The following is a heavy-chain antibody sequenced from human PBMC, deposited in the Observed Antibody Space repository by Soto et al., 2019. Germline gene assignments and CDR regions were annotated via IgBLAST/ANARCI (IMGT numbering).Heavy chain of an antibody. CDR1: GGYISSGGYY. CDR2: IYYTGST. J-gene: IGHJ6*02. D-gene: IGHD6-19*01. Sequence: SETLSLTCTVSGGYISSGGYYWSWIRQHPWKGLEWIGNIYYTGSTHYDPSLKSRITISLDTSKNQISLKLSSVTAADTAVYYCTSSPVAGIYSAMDVWGQGTTVTVSS. V-gene: IGHV4-31*03. CDR3: TSSPVAGIYSAMDV.